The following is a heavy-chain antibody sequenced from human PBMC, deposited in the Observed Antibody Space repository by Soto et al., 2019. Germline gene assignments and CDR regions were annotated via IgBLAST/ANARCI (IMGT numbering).Heavy chain of an antibody. Sequence: PSETLCLTCTVSGGSISSGDYYWSWIRHRPGKGLECIGYIYYSGSTYYNPSLKSRVTISVDTSKNQFSLKLSSVTAADTAVYYCARAVSSAMLIYYYYYYGMDVWGQGTTVTVSS. CDR1: GGSISSGDYY. CDR2: IYYSGST. CDR3: ARAVSSAMLIYYYYYYGMDV. J-gene: IGHJ6*02. V-gene: IGHV4-30-4*01. D-gene: IGHD2-2*01.